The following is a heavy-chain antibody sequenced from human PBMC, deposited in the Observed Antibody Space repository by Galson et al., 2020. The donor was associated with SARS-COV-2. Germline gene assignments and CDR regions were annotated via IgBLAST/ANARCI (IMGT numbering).Heavy chain of an antibody. CDR3: ASLDTYYDILTGPIDY. V-gene: IGHV3-7*01. J-gene: IGHJ4*02. Sequence: GGSLRLSCAASGFTFSSYWMSWVRQAPGKGLEWVANIKQDGSEKYYVDSVKGRFTISRDNAKNSLYLQMNSLRAEDTAVYYCASLDTYYDILTGPIDYWGQGTLVTVSS. D-gene: IGHD3-9*01. CDR2: IKQDGSEK. CDR1: GFTFSSYW.